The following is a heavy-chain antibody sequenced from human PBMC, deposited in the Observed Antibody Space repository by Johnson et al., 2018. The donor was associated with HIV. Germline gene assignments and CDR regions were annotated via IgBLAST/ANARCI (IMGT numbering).Heavy chain of an antibody. CDR1: GFTFSSYG. D-gene: IGHD2-21*02. CDR2: IRYDGSNK. CDR3: AKDWDVVVTADDAFDI. V-gene: IGHV3-30*02. Sequence: VQLMESGGGVVQPGGSLRLSCAASGFTFSSYGMHWVRQAPGKGLEWVAFIRYDGSNKYYADSVKGRFTISRDNSKNTLYLQMNSLRAEDTAVYYCAKDWDVVVTADDAFDIWGQGTMVTVSS. J-gene: IGHJ3*02.